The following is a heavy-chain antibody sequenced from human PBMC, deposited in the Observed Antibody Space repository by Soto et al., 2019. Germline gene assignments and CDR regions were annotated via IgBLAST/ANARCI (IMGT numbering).Heavy chain of an antibody. D-gene: IGHD1-1*01. CDR2: IYYTGST. CDR1: VGSINSYY. CDR3: ARSGPYADGIR. J-gene: IGHJ4*02. V-gene: IGHV4-59*01. Sequence: KASETLSLTCTFSVGSINSYYWNWIRQPPGKGLEWIGFIYYTGSTRYNPSLRSRVSISVDTSKNQFSLKLRSVTAADTAVYYRARSGPYADGIRWGQGTLVTVSS.